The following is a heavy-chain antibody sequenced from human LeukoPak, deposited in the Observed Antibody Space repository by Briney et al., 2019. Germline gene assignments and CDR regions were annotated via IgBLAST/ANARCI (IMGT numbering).Heavy chain of an antibody. J-gene: IGHJ4*02. CDR3: ARDPDDSSGYYSIFLDY. Sequence: PGGSLRLSCAASGFTFSSYGMHWVRQAPGKGLEWVAVIWYDGSNKYYADSVKGRFTISRDNSKNTLYLQMNSLRAEDTAVYYCARDPDDSSGYYSIFLDYWGQGTLVTVSS. V-gene: IGHV3-33*01. CDR2: IWYDGSNK. D-gene: IGHD3-22*01. CDR1: GFTFSSYG.